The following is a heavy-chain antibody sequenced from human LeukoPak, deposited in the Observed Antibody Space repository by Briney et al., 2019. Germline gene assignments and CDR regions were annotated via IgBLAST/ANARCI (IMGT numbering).Heavy chain of an antibody. CDR1: GGSISSYY. V-gene: IGHV4-59*08. J-gene: IGHJ4*02. CDR3: ARTDPMVRGGSFVY. CDR2: IYYSGST. Sequence: PSETLSLTCTVSGGSISSYYWSWIRQPPGKGLEWIGYIYYSGSTNYNPSLKGRVTISVDTSKNQFSLKLSSVTAADTAVYYCARTDPMVRGGSFVYWGQGTLVTVSS. D-gene: IGHD3-10*01.